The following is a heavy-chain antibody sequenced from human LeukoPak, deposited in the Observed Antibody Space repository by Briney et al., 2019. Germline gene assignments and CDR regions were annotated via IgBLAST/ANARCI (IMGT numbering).Heavy chain of an antibody. Sequence: SETLSLTCAVYGGSFSGYYWSWIRQPPGKGLEWIGEINHSGSTNYNPSLKSRVTISVDTSKNQFSLKLSSVTAADTAVYYCARSSIPAAARNFQHWGQGTLVSVSS. J-gene: IGHJ1*01. CDR1: GGSFSGYY. D-gene: IGHD6-13*01. CDR3: ARSSIPAAARNFQH. CDR2: INHSGST. V-gene: IGHV4-34*01.